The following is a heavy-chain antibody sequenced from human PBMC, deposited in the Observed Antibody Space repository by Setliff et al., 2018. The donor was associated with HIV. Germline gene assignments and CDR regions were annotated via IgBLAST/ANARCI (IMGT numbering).Heavy chain of an antibody. D-gene: IGHD6-19*01. CDR2: IWYDGSSK. Sequence: GGSLRLSCAASGFTFSNYGMHWVRQAPGKGLEWVAVIWYDGSSKYYADSVKGRFTISRDNSKNTLYLQMSSLRAEDTAVYYCTKDRSVWLGPRVYFDYWGQGTLVTGLL. V-gene: IGHV3-33*06. CDR3: TKDRSVWLGPRVYFDY. J-gene: IGHJ4*02. CDR1: GFTFSNYG.